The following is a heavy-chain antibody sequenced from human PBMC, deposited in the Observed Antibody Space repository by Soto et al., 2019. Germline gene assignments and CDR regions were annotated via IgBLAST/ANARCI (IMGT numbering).Heavy chain of an antibody. CDR3: ATDSRNVGIGYFDS. J-gene: IGHJ4*02. V-gene: IGHV3-53*01. D-gene: IGHD1-26*01. CDR2: IVSGGST. CDR1: GFKVGSSY. Sequence: EVKVIESGGDLIEPGGSLRLSCAASGFKVGSSYVTWVRQAPGEGLEWVSVIVSGGSTHYADSVTGRFTVSRDVSNNTVYLHMSSLRPEDTAVYFCATDSRNVGIGYFDSWGLGTLVTVSS.